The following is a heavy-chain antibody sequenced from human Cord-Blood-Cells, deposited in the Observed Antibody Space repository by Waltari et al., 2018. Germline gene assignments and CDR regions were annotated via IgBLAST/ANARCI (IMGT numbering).Heavy chain of an antibody. V-gene: IGHV4-4*07. Sequence: QVQLQESGPGLVKPSESLSLTCPVSGGPIRSSYWTWIRQPAGKGLEWIGRIYTSGSTTYNPSLKSRVTMSVDTSKNQFSLKLSSVTAADTAVYYCARERIVGATGWFDPWGQGTLVTVSS. J-gene: IGHJ5*02. CDR1: GGPIRSSY. CDR2: IYTSGST. CDR3: ARERIVGATGWFDP. D-gene: IGHD1-26*01.